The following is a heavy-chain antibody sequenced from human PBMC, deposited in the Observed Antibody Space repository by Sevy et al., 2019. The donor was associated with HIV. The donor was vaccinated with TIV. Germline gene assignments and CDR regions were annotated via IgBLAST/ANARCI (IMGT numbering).Heavy chain of an antibody. D-gene: IGHD2-8*02. CDR3: ARGGDCTGGVCYHYYYYGMDV. Sequence: SQTLSLTCAISGDSVSSNSAAWNWIRQSPSRGLEWLGRTYYRSKWYNDYAVSVKSRITINPDTSKNQFSLQLNSVTPEDTAVYYCARGGDCTGGVCYHYYYYGMDVWGHGTTVTVSS. V-gene: IGHV6-1*01. CDR1: GDSVSSNSAA. CDR2: TYYRSKWYN. J-gene: IGHJ6*02.